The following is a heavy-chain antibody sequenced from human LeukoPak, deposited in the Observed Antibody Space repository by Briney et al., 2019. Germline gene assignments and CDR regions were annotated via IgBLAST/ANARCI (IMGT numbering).Heavy chain of an antibody. Sequence: GASVKVSCKASGYTFTGYYMHWVRRAPGQGREWMGWINPNSGGTNYAQKFQGRVTMTRDTSISTAYMELSRLRSDDTAVYYCARDRDYDFWSGYITYYYYYMDVWGKGTTVTVSS. V-gene: IGHV1-2*02. CDR3: ARDRDYDFWSGYITYYYYYMDV. CDR2: INPNSGGT. CDR1: GYTFTGYY. J-gene: IGHJ6*03. D-gene: IGHD3-3*01.